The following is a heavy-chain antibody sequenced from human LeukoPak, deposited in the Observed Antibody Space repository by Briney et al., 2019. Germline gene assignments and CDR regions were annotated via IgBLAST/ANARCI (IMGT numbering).Heavy chain of an antibody. CDR1: GFTFSSYA. J-gene: IGHJ6*03. D-gene: IGHD2-8*01. CDR2: ISSNGGST. V-gene: IGHV3-64*01. Sequence: GGSLRLSCAASGFTFSSYAMHWVRQAPGKGLEYVSAISSNGGSTYYANSVKGRFTISRDNSKSTLYLQMGSLRAEDMAVYYCARDTSMGYYYMDVWGKGTTVPVSS. CDR3: ARDTSMGYYYMDV.